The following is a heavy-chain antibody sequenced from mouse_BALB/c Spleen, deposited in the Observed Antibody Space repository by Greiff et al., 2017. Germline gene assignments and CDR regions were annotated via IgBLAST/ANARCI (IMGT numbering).Heavy chain of an antibody. Sequence: EVMLVESGGGLVKPGGSLKLSCAASGFTFSDYYMYWVRQTPEKRLEWVATISDGGSYTYYPDSVKGRFTISRDNAKNNLYLQMSSLKSEDTAMYYCARVTATYYAMDYWGQGTSVTVSS. CDR3: ARVTATYYAMDY. D-gene: IGHD1-2*01. J-gene: IGHJ4*01. V-gene: IGHV5-4*02. CDR1: GFTFSDYY. CDR2: ISDGGSYT.